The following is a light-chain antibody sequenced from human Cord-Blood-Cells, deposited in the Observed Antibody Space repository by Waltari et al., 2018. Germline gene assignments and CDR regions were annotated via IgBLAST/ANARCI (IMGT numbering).Light chain of an antibody. CDR3: QQYYSTPWT. CDR1: QSVLYSSNNKNY. Sequence: DIVMTQSPDSLAVSLGERATIHCKSSQSVLYSSNNKNYLAWYQQKPGQPPKLPIYWASTRESGVPGRFSGSGSGTDFTLTISSLQAEDVAVYYCQQYYSTPWTFGQGTKVEIK. J-gene: IGKJ1*01. V-gene: IGKV4-1*01. CDR2: WAS.